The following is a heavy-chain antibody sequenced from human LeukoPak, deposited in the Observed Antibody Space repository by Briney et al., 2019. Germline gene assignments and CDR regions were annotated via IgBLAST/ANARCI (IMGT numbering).Heavy chain of an antibody. Sequence: ASVKVSCKASGYTFTGYYMHWVRQAPGQGLEWMGWINPNSGGTNYAQKFQGRVTMTRDTSISTAYMELSRLRSDDTAVYYCARDRIVDTATPDAFDIWGQGTMVTVSS. CDR3: ARDRIVDTATPDAFDI. J-gene: IGHJ3*02. D-gene: IGHD5-18*01. V-gene: IGHV1-2*02. CDR2: INPNSGGT. CDR1: GYTFTGYY.